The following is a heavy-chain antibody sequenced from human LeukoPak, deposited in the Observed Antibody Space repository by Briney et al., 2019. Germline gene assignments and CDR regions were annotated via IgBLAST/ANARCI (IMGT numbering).Heavy chain of an antibody. CDR3: ARAHNWKYGTFDY. CDR1: GFTFSSYG. CDR2: ISGSGGTT. D-gene: IGHD1-7*01. Sequence: GGSLRLSCAASGFTFSSYGMSWVRQAPGKGLEWVSGISGSGGTTSYADSVKGRFTISRDNAKNSLYLQMNSLRVEDTAVYYCARAHNWKYGTFDYWGQGTLVTVSS. J-gene: IGHJ4*02. V-gene: IGHV3-23*01.